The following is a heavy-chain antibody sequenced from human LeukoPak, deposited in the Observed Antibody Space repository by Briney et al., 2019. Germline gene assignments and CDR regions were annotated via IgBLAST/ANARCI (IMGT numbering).Heavy chain of an antibody. V-gene: IGHV1-2*02. CDR3: ARDLRQQLILGWLDP. CDR1: GYSFTTYY. CDR2: INPNGGGT. Sequence: ASVKVSCKASGYSFTTYYIHWVRQAPGQAPEWMGWINPNGGGTKYAQNFQGRVTMTRDTSITTVYMELSSLTLDDTAVYYSARDLRQQLILGWLDPWGQGTLVTVSS. D-gene: IGHD3/OR15-3a*01. J-gene: IGHJ5*02.